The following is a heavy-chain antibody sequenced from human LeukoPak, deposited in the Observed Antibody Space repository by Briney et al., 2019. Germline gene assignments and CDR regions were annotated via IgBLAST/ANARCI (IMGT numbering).Heavy chain of an antibody. CDR1: GFTFSTYI. Sequence: GGSLRLSCAASGFTFSTYIMNWVRQAPGKGLEWVSSISTSSSYIYYADSVKGRFTTSRDNAKNSLYLQMNSLRAEDTAVYYCAWSWGGGYCSSISCRDAFDIWGQGTMVTVSS. V-gene: IGHV3-21*01. CDR2: ISTSSSYI. J-gene: IGHJ3*02. D-gene: IGHD2-2*01. CDR3: AWSWGGGYCSSISCRDAFDI.